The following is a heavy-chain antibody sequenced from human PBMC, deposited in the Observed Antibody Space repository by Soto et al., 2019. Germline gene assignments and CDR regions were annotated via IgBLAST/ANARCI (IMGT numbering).Heavy chain of an antibody. J-gene: IGHJ6*02. V-gene: IGHV3-30-3*01. D-gene: IGHD6-13*01. Sequence: GVSLRLSCAASGFTFSSYAMHWVRQAPGKGLEWVAVISYDGSNKYYADSVKGRFTISRDNSKNTLYLQMNSLRAEDTAVYYCARGGRLTGDSSYGMDVWGQGTTVTVSS. CDR2: ISYDGSNK. CDR1: GFTFSSYA. CDR3: ARGGRLTGDSSYGMDV.